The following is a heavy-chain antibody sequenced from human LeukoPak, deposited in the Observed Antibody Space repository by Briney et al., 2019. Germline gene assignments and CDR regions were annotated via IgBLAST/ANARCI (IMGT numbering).Heavy chain of an antibody. CDR3: ARAGPNTSYCSGGSCYSVPSRYYYMDV. J-gene: IGHJ6*03. V-gene: IGHV4-61*01. CDR1: GGSISSSSYY. CDR2: IYYSGST. D-gene: IGHD2-15*01. Sequence: SETLSLTCSVSGGSISSSSYYWSWIRQPPGKGLEWIGYIYYSGSTNYNPSLKSRVTISVDTSKNQFSLKLSSVTAADTAVYYCARAGPNTSYCSGGSCYSVPSRYYYMDVWGKGTTVTVSS.